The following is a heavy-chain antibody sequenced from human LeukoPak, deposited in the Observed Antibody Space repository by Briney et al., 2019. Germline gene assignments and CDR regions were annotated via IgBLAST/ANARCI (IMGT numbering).Heavy chain of an antibody. D-gene: IGHD6-6*01. V-gene: IGHV1-18*01. CDR2: ISAYNGNT. CDR3: ARDSRSSPGRDGADY. CDR1: GYTFTSYG. J-gene: IGHJ4*02. Sequence: GASVKVSCKASGYTFTSYGISWVRQAPGQGLEWMGWISAYNGNTNYAQKLQGRVTMTTDTSTSTAYMELRSLRSDDTAVYYCARDSRSSPGRDGADYWGQGTLVTVSS.